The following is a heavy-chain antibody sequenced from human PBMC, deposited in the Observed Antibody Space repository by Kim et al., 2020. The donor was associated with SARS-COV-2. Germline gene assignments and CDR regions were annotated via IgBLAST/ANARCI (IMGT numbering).Heavy chain of an antibody. CDR3: ARGPLPGYCSSTSCRGGSDP. J-gene: IGHJ5*02. CDR2: MNPNSGNT. Sequence: ASVKVSCKASGYTFTSYDINWVRQATGQGLEWMGWMNPNSGNTGYAQKLQGRVTMTRNTSISTAYMELSSLRSEDTAVYYCARGPLPGYCSSTSCRGGSDPWGQGTLVTVSS. V-gene: IGHV1-8*01. D-gene: IGHD2-2*01. CDR1: GYTFTSYD.